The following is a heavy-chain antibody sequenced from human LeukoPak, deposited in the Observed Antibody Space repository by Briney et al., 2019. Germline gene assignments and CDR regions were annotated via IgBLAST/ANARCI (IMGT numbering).Heavy chain of an antibody. CDR2: ISSSGSTI. CDR3: ATPPTVTRNY. V-gene: IGHV3-11*01. D-gene: IGHD4-17*01. J-gene: IGHJ4*02. Sequence: GGSLRLSCTTSGFTFTDYWMTWVRQAPGKGLEWVSYISSSGSTIHYADSVKGRFTISRDNAKNSLYPQMNSLRAEDTAVYYCATPPTVTRNYWGQGILVTVSS. CDR1: GFTFTDYW.